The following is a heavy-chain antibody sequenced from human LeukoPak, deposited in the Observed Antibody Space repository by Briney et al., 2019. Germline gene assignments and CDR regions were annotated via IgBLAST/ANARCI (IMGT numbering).Heavy chain of an antibody. D-gene: IGHD2-2*01. Sequence: PSETLSLTCTVSSGSISSSNSFWGWIRQPPGKGLEWIGSIHYSGNTYYNPSLKSRVTISVDTSKNQFSLKLGSVTAADTAVYYCARDSGLGYCSSTSCYESGFDPWGQGTLVTVSS. CDR3: ARDSGLGYCSSTSCYESGFDP. CDR2: IHYSGNT. V-gene: IGHV4-39*07. J-gene: IGHJ5*02. CDR1: SGSISSSNSF.